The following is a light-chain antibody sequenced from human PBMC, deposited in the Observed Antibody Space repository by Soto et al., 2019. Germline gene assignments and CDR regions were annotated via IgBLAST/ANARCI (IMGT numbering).Light chain of an antibody. J-gene: IGLJ2*01. Sequence: QSALNQPASESGSPGQSITISCTGTSSDVGSYNLVSWYQQHPGKAPKPMIYDGSKRPSGVSNRFSGSKSGNTASLTISGLEAEDEADYYVCSYAGSSTFVVFGGGTQLTV. CDR3: CSYAGSSTFVV. V-gene: IGLV2-23*03. CDR2: DGS. CDR1: SSDVGSYNL.